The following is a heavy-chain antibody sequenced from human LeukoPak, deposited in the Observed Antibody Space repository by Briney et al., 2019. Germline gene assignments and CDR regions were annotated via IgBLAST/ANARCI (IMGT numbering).Heavy chain of an antibody. D-gene: IGHD2-21*02. V-gene: IGHV3-15*01. CDR3: TTPVARGVTAARN. CDR2: IKSKADGGTS. Sequence: PGGSLRVSCAVSGFSFSDARMSWVRRAPGKGLEWVGRIKSKADGGTSDYAAPVRGRFTISRDDSINTLYLQMNSLKTEDTAVYYCTTPVARGVTAARNWGQGILVTVSS. CDR1: GFSFSDAR. J-gene: IGHJ4*02.